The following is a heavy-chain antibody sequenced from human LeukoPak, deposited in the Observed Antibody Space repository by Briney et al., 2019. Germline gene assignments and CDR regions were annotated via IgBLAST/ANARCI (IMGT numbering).Heavy chain of an antibody. V-gene: IGHV4-59*01. CDR2: IYYSGST. CDR3: ARTTPATGWYLYH. D-gene: IGHD6-19*01. CDR1: GGSISSYY. J-gene: IGHJ5*02. Sequence: PSETLSLTCTVSGGSISSYYWSWIRQPPGKGLEWIGYIYYSGSTNYNLSLKSRVTISIDTSKTQFSLGLTSVTAADTAVYYCARTTPATGWYLYHWGQGTLVTVSS.